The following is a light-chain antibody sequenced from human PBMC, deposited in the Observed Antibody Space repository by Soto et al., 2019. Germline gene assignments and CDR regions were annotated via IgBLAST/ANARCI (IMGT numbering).Light chain of an antibody. Sequence: QSVLTQPASVSGSPGQPITISCTGTSSDVGGYDYVSWYQHYPGKAPKLMIYDVTDRPSGVSNRVSGSKSGNTASLTISGLQAEDEADYYCSSYTSSSTLHVFGTGTKLTVL. J-gene: IGLJ1*01. V-gene: IGLV2-14*03. CDR1: SSDVGGYDY. CDR2: DVT. CDR3: SSYTSSSTLHV.